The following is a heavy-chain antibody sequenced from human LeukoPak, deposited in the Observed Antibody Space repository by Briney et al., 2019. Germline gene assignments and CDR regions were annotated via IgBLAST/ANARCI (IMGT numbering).Heavy chain of an antibody. CDR3: ARDYSGSSGYFDY. CDR1: GGSISSGGYY. V-gene: IGHV4-31*03. Sequence: SQTLSLTCTVSGGSISSGGYYWSWIRQHPGKGLEWIGYIYYSGSTYYDPSLKSRVTISVDTSKNQFSLKLSSVTAADTAVYYCARDYSGSSGYFDYWGQGNPVTVSS. J-gene: IGHJ4*02. D-gene: IGHD6-6*01. CDR2: IYYSGST.